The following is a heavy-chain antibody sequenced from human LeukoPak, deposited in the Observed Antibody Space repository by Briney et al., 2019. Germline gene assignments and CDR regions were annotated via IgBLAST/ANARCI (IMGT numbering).Heavy chain of an antibody. Sequence: RLSXAASGFTFSNXWMIWVRQXPGKGLEWVGNIKQDGSENRYADSVRGRFSISRDNAQTSLYLQMNSLRAEDTAVYYCARASXPXLQLTWGQGTLVTVSS. CDR2: IKQDGSEN. D-gene: IGHD5-24*01. J-gene: IGHJ5*02. CDR3: ARASXPXLQLT. CDR1: GFTFSNXW. V-gene: IGHV3-7*05.